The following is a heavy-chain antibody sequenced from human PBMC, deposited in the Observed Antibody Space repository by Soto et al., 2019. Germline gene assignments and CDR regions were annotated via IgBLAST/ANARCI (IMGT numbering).Heavy chain of an antibody. CDR2: IIPIFGTA. CDR3: AQIAVAGMLGYYYGMDV. V-gene: IGHV1-69*12. Sequence: QVQLVQSGAEVKKPGSSVKVSCKASGGTFSSYAISWVRQAPGQGLEWMGGIIPIFGTANYAQKFQGRVTITADESTSTAYMELSSLRSEDTAVYYCAQIAVAGMLGYYYGMDVWAQGTTVTVSS. J-gene: IGHJ6*02. D-gene: IGHD6-19*01. CDR1: GGTFSSYA.